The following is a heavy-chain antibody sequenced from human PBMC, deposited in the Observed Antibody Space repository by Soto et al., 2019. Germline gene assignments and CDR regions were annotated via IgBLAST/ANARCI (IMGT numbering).Heavy chain of an antibody. D-gene: IGHD2-2*01. CDR3: AREVLSPPRHKYNWFDP. CDR2: IYHSWST. J-gene: IGHJ5*02. CDR1: GGSISRGGYS. V-gene: IGHV4-30-2*01. Sequence: PSETLSLTCAVSGGSISRGGYSWSWIRQPPGKGLEWIGYIYHSWSTYYNPSLKSRVTISVDRSKNQFSLKLSSVTAADTAVYYCAREVLSPPRHKYNWFDPWGQGTLVTVSS.